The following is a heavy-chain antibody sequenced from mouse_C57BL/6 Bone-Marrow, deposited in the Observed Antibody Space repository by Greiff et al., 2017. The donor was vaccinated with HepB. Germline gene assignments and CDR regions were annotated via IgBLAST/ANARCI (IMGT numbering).Heavy chain of an antibody. CDR1: GFSLSTFGMG. CDR3: ARMNSRFAY. Sequence: QVTLKEPGPGILQPSQTLSLTCSSSGFSLSTFGMGVGWLRQPSGKGLEWLANIWWDDAKYYNPVLKSRHTISKDTSKNQVFLKIANVDTADTASYYYARMNSRFAYWGQGTLVTVSA. CDR2: IWWDDAK. V-gene: IGHV8-8*01. J-gene: IGHJ3*01.